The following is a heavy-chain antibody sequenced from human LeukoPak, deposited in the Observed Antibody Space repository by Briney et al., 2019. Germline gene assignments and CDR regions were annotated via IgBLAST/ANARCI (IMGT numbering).Heavy chain of an antibody. V-gene: IGHV3-21*01. Sequence: GGSLRLSCAASGLTFSSYGMSRVRQAPGKGLEWVSSISSSSSYIYYADSVKGRFTISRDNAKNSLYLQMNSLRAEDTAVYYCAREAGNHYYMDVWGKGTTVTVSS. D-gene: IGHD1-14*01. J-gene: IGHJ6*03. CDR2: ISSSSSYI. CDR1: GLTFSSYG. CDR3: AREAGNHYYMDV.